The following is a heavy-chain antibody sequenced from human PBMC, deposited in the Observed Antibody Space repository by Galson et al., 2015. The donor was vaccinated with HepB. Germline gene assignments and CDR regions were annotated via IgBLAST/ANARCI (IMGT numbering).Heavy chain of an antibody. CDR3: VRAALYCSGGSCYPRKFDY. CDR2: INPNSGGT. D-gene: IGHD2-15*01. CDR1: GYTFTGYY. V-gene: IGHV1-2*04. Sequence: SVKVSCKASGYTFTGYYMHWVRLAPGQGLEWMGWINPNSGGTNYAQKFQGWVTMTRDTSISTAYMELSRLRSDDTAVYYCVRAALYCSGGSCYPRKFDYWGQGTLVTVSS. J-gene: IGHJ4*02.